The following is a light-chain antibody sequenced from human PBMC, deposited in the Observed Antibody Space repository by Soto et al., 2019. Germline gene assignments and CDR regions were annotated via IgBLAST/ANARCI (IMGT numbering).Light chain of an antibody. CDR3: TSYTSASIYV. J-gene: IGLJ1*01. Sequence: QSVLTQPASVSGSPGQSIAISCTGTSSDVGGHDSVSWYQQHPGKAPKLMIYNVSNRPSGVSNRFSGSKSGNTASLTISGLLAEDEADYFCTSYTSASIYVFGAGTKLTVL. CDR1: SSDVGGHDS. V-gene: IGLV2-14*01. CDR2: NVS.